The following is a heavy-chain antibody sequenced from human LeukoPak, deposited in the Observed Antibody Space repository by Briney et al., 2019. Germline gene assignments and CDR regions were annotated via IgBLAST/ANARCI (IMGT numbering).Heavy chain of an antibody. J-gene: IGHJ4*02. CDR2: MNPNSGNT. CDR1: GYTFTSSD. D-gene: IGHD2-2*01. CDR3: ARAVHCRSTSFYAFDY. V-gene: IGHV1-8*01. Sequence: ASVKVSCKASGYTFTSSDINWVRQATGQGLEWMGWMNPNSGNTGYAQKFQGRVTMTRNTSISTAYMELSSLRSEDTAVYYCARAVHCRSTSFYAFDYWGQGTLVTVSS.